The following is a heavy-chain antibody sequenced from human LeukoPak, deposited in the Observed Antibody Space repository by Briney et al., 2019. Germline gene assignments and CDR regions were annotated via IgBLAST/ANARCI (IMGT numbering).Heavy chain of an antibody. CDR1: GFTFSSYG. Sequence: PGGSLRLSCAASGFTFSSYGMHWVRQAPGKGLEWAAVIWYDGSNKYYADSVKGRFTISRDNSKNTLYLQMNSLRAEDTAVYYCARDPGYTGTALDYWGQGTLVTVSS. CDR3: ARDPGYTGTALDY. D-gene: IGHD6-13*01. J-gene: IGHJ4*02. V-gene: IGHV3-33*01. CDR2: IWYDGSNK.